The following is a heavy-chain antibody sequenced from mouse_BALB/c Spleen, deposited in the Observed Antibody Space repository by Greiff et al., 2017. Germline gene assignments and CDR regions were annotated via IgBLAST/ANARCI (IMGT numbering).Heavy chain of an antibody. J-gene: IGHJ3*01. CDR1: GYTFTSYY. V-gene: IGHV1S56*01. D-gene: IGHD2-4*01. CDR3: GRRGMITTGETWFAY. CDR2: IYPGNVNT. Sequence: QVQLQQSGPELVKPGASVRISCKASGYTFTSYYIHWVKQRPGQGLEWIGWIYPGNVNTKYNEKFKGKATLTADKSSSTAYMQLSSLTSEDSAVYYCGRRGMITTGETWFAYWGQGTLVTVSA.